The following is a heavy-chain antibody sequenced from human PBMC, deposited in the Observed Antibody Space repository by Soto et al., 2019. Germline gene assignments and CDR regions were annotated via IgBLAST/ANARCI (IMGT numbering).Heavy chain of an antibody. CDR2: ITSSSITI. CDR3: ARGGYCSITSCLDDAFDI. J-gene: IGHJ3*02. CDR1: GFTFSSYS. Sequence: QPGGSLRLSCAASGFTFSSYSMNWVRQAPGKGLEWVSYITSSSITIYYADSVKGRFTISRDNAKNSLYLQMNSLRAEDTAVYYCARGGYCSITSCLDDAFDIWGQGTMVTVSS. V-gene: IGHV3-48*01. D-gene: IGHD2-2*01.